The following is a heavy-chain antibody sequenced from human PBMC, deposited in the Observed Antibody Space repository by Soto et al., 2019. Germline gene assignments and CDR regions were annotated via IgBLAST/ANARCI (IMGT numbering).Heavy chain of an antibody. CDR1: CGSFSGYY. D-gene: IGHD3-22*01. Sequence: SETLSVTCAVYCGSFSGYYWSWIRQPPGKGLEWIGEINHSGSTNYNPSLKSRVTISVDTSKNQFSLKLSSVTAADTAVYDCARVRRNYYDSSGYSRYWGQGTLVSVSS. CDR3: ARVRRNYYDSSGYSRY. J-gene: IGHJ4*02. CDR2: INHSGST. V-gene: IGHV4-34*01.